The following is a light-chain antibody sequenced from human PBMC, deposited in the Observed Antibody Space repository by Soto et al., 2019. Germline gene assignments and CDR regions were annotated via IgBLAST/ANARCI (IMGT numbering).Light chain of an antibody. CDR1: QSISSY. V-gene: IGKV1-39*01. Sequence: DIQMTQSPSSLSASVGDRGTITCRASQSISSYVNWYQQKPGKAPKLLIYAASSLQSRVPSRFSGSGSGTDFDLTISSLQPEEFAPYYCQQSYSTSITFGQGTRLEIK. CDR2: AAS. J-gene: IGKJ5*01. CDR3: QQSYSTSIT.